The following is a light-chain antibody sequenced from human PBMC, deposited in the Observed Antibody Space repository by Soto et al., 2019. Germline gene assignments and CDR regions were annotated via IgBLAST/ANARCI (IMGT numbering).Light chain of an antibody. J-gene: IGKJ5*01. Sequence: EVVLTQSPATLSLSPGERATLSCRASQSVSTYLAWYQQKPGQAPRLLIYDASKRATGIPARFSGSGSGTDFTLTISRLEPEDFAFYYCQQRTNWRFTFGQGTRLEIK. CDR2: DAS. CDR3: QQRTNWRFT. CDR1: QSVSTY. V-gene: IGKV3-11*01.